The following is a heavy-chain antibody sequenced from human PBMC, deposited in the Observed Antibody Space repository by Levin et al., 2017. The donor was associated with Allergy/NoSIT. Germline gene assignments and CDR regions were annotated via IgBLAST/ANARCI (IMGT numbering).Heavy chain of an antibody. CDR1: GGSFSGYY. Sequence: SETLSLTCAVYGGSFSGYYWSWIRQPPGKGLEWIGEINHSGSTNYNPSLKSRVTISVDTSKNQFSLKLSSVTAADTAVYYCARPVLDRYCSSTSCRSVSFDIWGQGTMVTVSS. V-gene: IGHV4-34*01. CDR2: INHSGST. J-gene: IGHJ3*02. D-gene: IGHD2-2*01. CDR3: ARPVLDRYCSSTSCRSVSFDI.